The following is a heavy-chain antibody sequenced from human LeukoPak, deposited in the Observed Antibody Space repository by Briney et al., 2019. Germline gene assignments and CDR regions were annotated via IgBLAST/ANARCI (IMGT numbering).Heavy chain of an antibody. D-gene: IGHD6-19*01. J-gene: IGHJ5*02. Sequence: SQTLSLTCTVSGGSISSSSYYWGWIRQPPWKGLEWIGSIYYSGSTYYNPSLESRVTISVDTSKNQFSLKLSSVTAADTAVYYCARDPGYSSGLRWFDPWGQGTLVTVSS. CDR3: ARDPGYSSGLRWFDP. CDR2: IYYSGST. V-gene: IGHV4-39*07. CDR1: GGSISSSSYY.